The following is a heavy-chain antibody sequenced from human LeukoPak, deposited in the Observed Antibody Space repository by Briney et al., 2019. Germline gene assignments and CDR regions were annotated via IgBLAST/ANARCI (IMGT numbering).Heavy chain of an antibody. D-gene: IGHD3-9*01. CDR1: GGSISSGSYY. Sequence: SETLSLTCTVSGGSISSGSYYWSWIRQPAGKGLEWIGRIYTSGSTNYNPSLKSRVTISVDTSKNQFSLKLSSVTAADTAVYYCARHNVDILTGYYSYWGQGTLVTVSS. J-gene: IGHJ4*02. CDR2: IYTSGST. V-gene: IGHV4-61*02. CDR3: ARHNVDILTGYYSY.